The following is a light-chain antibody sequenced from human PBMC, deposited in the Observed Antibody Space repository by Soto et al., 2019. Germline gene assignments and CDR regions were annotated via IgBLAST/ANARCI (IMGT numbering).Light chain of an antibody. CDR1: QSINNW. J-gene: IGKJ1*01. V-gene: IGKV1-5*01. CDR2: DAS. Sequence: DIHVTKSPSTVPATVIEIVSMTCLASQSINNWLAWYQQKPGKAPKLLIYDASNLESGVPSMFSGSGSGTEFTLTIVSLQPVDFSTYSIQLYASYPQTFRQGTKVDIK. CDR3: QLYASYPQT.